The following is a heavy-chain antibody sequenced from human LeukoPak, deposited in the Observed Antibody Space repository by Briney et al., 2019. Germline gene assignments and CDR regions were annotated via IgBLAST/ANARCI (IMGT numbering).Heavy chain of an antibody. CDR1: GFSLNNYA. Sequence: GGSLRLSCAASGFSLNNYAMHWVRQAPGKGLEWVSYVRSDSSSLYADSVKGRFTISRDHAKHSVFLQMNSLRAEDTAVYYCARDSGYEFDFWGQGTPVTVSS. V-gene: IGHV3-69-1*01. CDR2: VRSDSSS. D-gene: IGHD5-12*01. J-gene: IGHJ4*02. CDR3: ARDSGYEFDF.